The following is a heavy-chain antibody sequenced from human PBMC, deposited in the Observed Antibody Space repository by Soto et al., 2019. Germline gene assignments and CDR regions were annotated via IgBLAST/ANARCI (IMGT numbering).Heavy chain of an antibody. J-gene: IGHJ4*02. CDR1: GFTFSSYA. Sequence: PGGSLRLCCAASGFTFSSYAMHWVRQGAGKGLEWVAVISYGGSNKYYADSVKGRFTISSDNSKNTLYLQMNSLRAEDTAVYYCARDAAHSYDSSGPDSPTFDYWGQGTLVTVSS. CDR2: ISYGGSNK. CDR3: ARDAAHSYDSSGPDSPTFDY. D-gene: IGHD3-22*01. V-gene: IGHV3-30-3*01.